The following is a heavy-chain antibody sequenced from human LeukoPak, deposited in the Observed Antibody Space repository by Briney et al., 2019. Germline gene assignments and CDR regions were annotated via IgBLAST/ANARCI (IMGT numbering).Heavy chain of an antibody. CDR1: GCSISSYY. V-gene: IGHV4-4*07. CDR2: IYTSGST. CDR3: ARGFTIFGVVIIGEAFDI. J-gene: IGHJ3*02. D-gene: IGHD3-3*01. Sequence: SETLSLTCTVSGCSISSYYWSWIRQPAGQGLEWIGRIYTSGSTNYNPSLKSRVTMSVDTSKNQFSLKLSSVTAADTAVYYCARGFTIFGVVIIGEAFDIWGQGTMVTVSS.